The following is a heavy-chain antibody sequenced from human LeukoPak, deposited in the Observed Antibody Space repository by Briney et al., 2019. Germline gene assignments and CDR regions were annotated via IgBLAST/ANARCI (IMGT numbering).Heavy chain of an antibody. V-gene: IGHV3-7*01. CDR2: IKGDGSEK. D-gene: IGHD6-19*01. CDR3: VRQAGVS. CDR1: GFSITNYW. J-gene: IGHJ5*02. Sequence: PGGSLRLSCAVSGFSITNYWMTWVRQAPGKGLEWVANIKGDGSEKYYVDSVKGRLTISRDNDKNYLYLQMNSLRDEDTAVYYRVRQAGVSWGQGTLVTVSS.